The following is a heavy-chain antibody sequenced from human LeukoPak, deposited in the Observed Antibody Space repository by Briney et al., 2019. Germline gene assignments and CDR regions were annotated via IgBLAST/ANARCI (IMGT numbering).Heavy chain of an antibody. Sequence: SETLSLTCAVYGGSFSGYYWSWIRQPPGKGLKWIGYIYYSGSTSYSPSLRSRVTISVDTSKNQFSLKLSSVTAADTAVYYCARVLIGSGSYYPGGAFDIWGQGTMVTVSS. CDR3: ARVLIGSGSYYPGGAFDI. V-gene: IGHV4-59*01. CDR1: GGSFSGYY. CDR2: IYYSGST. J-gene: IGHJ3*02. D-gene: IGHD3-10*01.